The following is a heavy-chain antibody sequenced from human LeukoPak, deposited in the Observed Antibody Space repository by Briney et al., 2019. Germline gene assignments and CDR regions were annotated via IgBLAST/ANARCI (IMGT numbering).Heavy chain of an antibody. CDR2: IYYSGST. J-gene: IGHJ4*02. V-gene: IGHV4-59*08. D-gene: IGHD3-10*01. CDR3: ARGPLWFVTN. Sequence: SETLSLTCTVSGGSISSYYWSWIRQPPGKGLEWIGYIYYSGSTNYNPSLKSRVTISVDTSKNQFSLKLSSMTAADTAVYYCARGPLWFVTNWGQGTLVTVSS. CDR1: GGSISSYY.